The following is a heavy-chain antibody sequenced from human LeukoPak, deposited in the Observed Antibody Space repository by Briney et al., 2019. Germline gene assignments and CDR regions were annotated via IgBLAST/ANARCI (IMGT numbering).Heavy chain of an antibody. CDR3: ARHRGTATIDY. D-gene: IGHD5-12*01. CDR2: IYYSGST. CDR1: GGSISSYY. Sequence: SETLSLTCTVSGGSISSYYWGWIRQPPGKGLEWIGSIYYSGSTYYNPSLKSRVTISVDTSKNQFSLKLSSVTAADTAVYYCARHRGTATIDYWGQGTLVTVSS. J-gene: IGHJ4*02. V-gene: IGHV4-39*01.